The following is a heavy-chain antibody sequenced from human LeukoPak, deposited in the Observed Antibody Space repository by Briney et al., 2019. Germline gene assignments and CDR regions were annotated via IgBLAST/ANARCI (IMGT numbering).Heavy chain of an antibody. Sequence: SETLSLTCTVSGYSISSGYYWGWIRQPPGKGLEWIGSIYHSGSTYYNPSLKSRVTISVDTSKNQFSLKLSSVTAADTAVYYCARVSSGSYLDYWGQGTLVTVSS. J-gene: IGHJ4*02. CDR2: IYHSGST. V-gene: IGHV4-38-2*02. CDR3: ARVSSGSYLDY. D-gene: IGHD1-26*01. CDR1: GYSISSGYY.